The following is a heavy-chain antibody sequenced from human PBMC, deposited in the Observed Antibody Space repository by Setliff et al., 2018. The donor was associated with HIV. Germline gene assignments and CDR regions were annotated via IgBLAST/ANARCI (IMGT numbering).Heavy chain of an antibody. J-gene: IGHJ4*02. CDR1: GGSFSGYY. V-gene: IGHV4-34*01. CDR2: INHSGST. Sequence: SETLSLTCAVYGGSFSGYYWSWIRQPPGKGLEWIGEINHSGSTNYNPSLKSRVTISVDTSKNQFSLKLSSVTAADTAVYYCARGDEQLAYYFDYWGQGTLVTVPQ. CDR3: ARGDEQLAYYFDY. D-gene: IGHD6-13*01.